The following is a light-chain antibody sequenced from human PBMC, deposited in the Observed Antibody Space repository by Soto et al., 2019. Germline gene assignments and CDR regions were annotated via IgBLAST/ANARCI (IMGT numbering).Light chain of an antibody. CDR2: DAS. CDR1: QDSTKY. V-gene: IGKV1-9*01. Sequence: IPLNQSPSALSASVGDRVTITCRASQDSTKYLAWYQQKPGKAPNLLIYDASTLHSGVPSRFSGSGSGTDFTLTVSGLQPEDFATYYCQQLSSYPSTFGGGAKVDIK. CDR3: QQLSSYPST. J-gene: IGKJ4*01.